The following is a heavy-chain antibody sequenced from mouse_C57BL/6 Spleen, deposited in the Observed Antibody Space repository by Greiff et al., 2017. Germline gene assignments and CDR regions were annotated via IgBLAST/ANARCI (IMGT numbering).Heavy chain of an antibody. CDR2: INPNNGGT. V-gene: IGHV1-26*01. J-gene: IGHJ2*01. CDR3: ARESSGYPFDY. CDR1: GYTFTDYY. Sequence: EVQLQQSGPELVKPGASVKISCKASGYTFTDYYMNWVKQSHGKSLEWIGDINPNNGGTSYNQKFKGKATLTVDKSSSTAYIELRSLTSEDSAGYYCARESSGYPFDYWGQGTTLTVSS. D-gene: IGHD3-2*02.